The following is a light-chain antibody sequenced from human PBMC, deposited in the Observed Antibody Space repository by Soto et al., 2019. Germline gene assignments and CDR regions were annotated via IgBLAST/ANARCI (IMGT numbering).Light chain of an antibody. V-gene: IGKV3-11*01. CDR2: DAS. Sequence: IVLTQSPGTLSLSPWEIATLSCRASQSVSSYLAWYQQKPGQAPRLLIYDASNRATGIPDGFSGSGSGTDFALTISSLEPEDFAVYYCQQGSTWPTFGQGTRLEIK. J-gene: IGKJ5*01. CDR1: QSVSSY. CDR3: QQGSTWPT.